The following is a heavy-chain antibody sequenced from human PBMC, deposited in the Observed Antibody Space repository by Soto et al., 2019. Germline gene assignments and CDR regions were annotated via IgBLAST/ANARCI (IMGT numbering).Heavy chain of an antibody. V-gene: IGHV3-48*02. Sequence: EVQLVESGGGLVQPGGSLRLSCAASGFTFSSYSMNWVRQAPGKGLEWVSYIGSSSSAIYYVNSVKGRFTISRDNAKNSLYLQMSSLRDEDTAVYYCARGLDYFDYWGQGTLVTVSS. CDR2: IGSSSSAI. CDR3: ARGLDYFDY. J-gene: IGHJ4*02. CDR1: GFTFSSYS.